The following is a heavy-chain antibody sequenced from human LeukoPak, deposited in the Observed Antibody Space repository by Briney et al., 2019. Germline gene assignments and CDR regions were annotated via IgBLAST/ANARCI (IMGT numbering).Heavy chain of an antibody. CDR1: GGTFSSYA. D-gene: IGHD2-15*01. J-gene: IGHJ2*01. V-gene: IGHV1-69*01. CDR3: AREDCSGGSCYPYQYYWYFDL. CDR2: IIPIFGTA. Sequence: ASVKVSCKASGGTFSSYAISWVRQAPGQGLEWMGGIIPIFGTANYAQKFQGRVTITADESTSTAYMELSSLRSEDTAVYYCAREDCSGGSCYPYQYYWYFDLWGRGTLVTVSS.